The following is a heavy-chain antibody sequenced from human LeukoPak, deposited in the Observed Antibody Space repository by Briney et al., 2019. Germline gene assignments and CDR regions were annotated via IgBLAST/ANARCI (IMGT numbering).Heavy chain of an antibody. Sequence: GGSLRLSCAASGFTFSSYSMNWVRQAPGKGLEWVSSISSSSSCIYYADSVKGRFTISRDNAKNSLYLQMNSLRAEDTAVYYCARVGYCSSTSCLVSAFDIWGQGTMVTVSS. J-gene: IGHJ3*02. CDR1: GFTFSSYS. D-gene: IGHD2-2*01. CDR2: ISSSSSCI. CDR3: ARVGYCSSTSCLVSAFDI. V-gene: IGHV3-21*01.